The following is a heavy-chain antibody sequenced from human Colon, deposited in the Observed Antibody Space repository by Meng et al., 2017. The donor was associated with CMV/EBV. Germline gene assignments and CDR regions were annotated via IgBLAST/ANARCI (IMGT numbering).Heavy chain of an antibody. CDR2: INRDGSEK. CDR3: ARGGCISRSCYRDYYYYGMDV. D-gene: IGHD2-2*01. V-gene: IGHV3-7*01. J-gene: IGHJ6*02. Sequence: GGSLRLSCAVAGFSFTSFWMAWVRQAPGKGLEWVANINRDGSEKNYVDSVKGRFTVSRDNVKNSVYLQMDSLRAEDTAVYYCARGGCISRSCYRDYYYYGMDVWGQGTTVTVSS. CDR1: GFSFTSFW.